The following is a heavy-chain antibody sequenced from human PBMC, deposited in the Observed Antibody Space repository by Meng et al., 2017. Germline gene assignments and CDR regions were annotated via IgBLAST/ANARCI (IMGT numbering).Heavy chain of an antibody. CDR1: GYSISSGYY. J-gene: IGHJ4*02. Sequence: SETLSLTCTVSGYSISSGYYWSWIRQPPGKGLEWIGEINHSGSTNYNPSLKSRVTISVDTSKNQFSLKLNSVTAADTAVYYCARWGYSGSYYGRQGLDYWGQGTLVTVSS. D-gene: IGHD1-26*01. V-gene: IGHV4-38-2*02. CDR3: ARWGYSGSYYGRQGLDY. CDR2: INHSGST.